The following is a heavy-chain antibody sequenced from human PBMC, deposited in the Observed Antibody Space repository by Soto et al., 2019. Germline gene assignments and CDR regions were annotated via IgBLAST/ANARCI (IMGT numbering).Heavy chain of an antibody. CDR1: GGSISSYY. V-gene: IGHV4-59*01. CDR2: SYYSGST. Sequence: QVQLQASGPGLVKPSETLSLTCTVSGGSISSYYWSSIRQPPGKGLEWIGYSYYSGSTNYNPSLKSRVTISVDTSKNQFSLKLSSVTAADTAVYYCAREFGEFPGYPDNYYYYYYMDVWGKGTTVTVSS. D-gene: IGHD3-10*01. CDR3: AREFGEFPGYPDNYYYYYYMDV. J-gene: IGHJ6*03.